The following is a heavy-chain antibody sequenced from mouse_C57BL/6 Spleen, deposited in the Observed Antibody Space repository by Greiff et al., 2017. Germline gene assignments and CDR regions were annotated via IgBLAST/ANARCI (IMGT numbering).Heavy chain of an antibody. Sequence: QVQLQQSGAELVRPGTSVKLSCKASGYAFTNYSIAWVKQRPGQGLEWIGVINPGSGDTYYTEKFKGKATLTADKSSSTAYMPLSSLTSEDSAVYCCARADGSYALDDWGQGTTVTVSS. CDR3: ARADGSYALDD. J-gene: IGHJ4*01. CDR1: GYAFTNYS. CDR2: INPGSGDT. D-gene: IGHD1-1*02. V-gene: IGHV1-54*01.